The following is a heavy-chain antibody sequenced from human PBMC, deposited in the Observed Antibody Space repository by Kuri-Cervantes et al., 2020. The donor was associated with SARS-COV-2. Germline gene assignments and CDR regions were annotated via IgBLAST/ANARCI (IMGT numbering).Heavy chain of an antibody. V-gene: IGHV4-34*01. CDR1: GGSFSGFH. Sequence: SETLSLTCAVYGGSFSGFHWSWIRQPPGKGLEWIGEINHSGGTNYNPSLKSRVTISVDTSKNQFSLKLSSVTAADTAVYYCAGASPSLGELDYWGQGTLVTVSS. J-gene: IGHJ4*02. D-gene: IGHD3-16*01. CDR3: AGASPSLGELDY. CDR2: INHSGGT.